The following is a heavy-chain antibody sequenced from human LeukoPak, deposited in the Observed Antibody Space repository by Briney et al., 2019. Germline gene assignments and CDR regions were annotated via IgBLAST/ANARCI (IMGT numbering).Heavy chain of an antibody. J-gene: IGHJ4*02. V-gene: IGHV3-30*02. CDR2: IRNDGSIK. Sequence: GGSLRLSCTASGFTFSNYGMHWVRQAPGKGLEWVAFIRNDGSIKYYADSVKGRFTISRDNSRNTLYLQMNSLGAGDTAVYYCARAVYISVAYFDYWGQGTLVTVSS. CDR3: ARAVYISVAYFDY. CDR1: GFTFSNYG. D-gene: IGHD6-19*01.